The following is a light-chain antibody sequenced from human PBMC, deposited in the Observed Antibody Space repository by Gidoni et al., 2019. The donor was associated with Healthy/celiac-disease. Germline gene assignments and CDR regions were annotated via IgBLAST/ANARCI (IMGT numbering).Light chain of an antibody. Sequence: QSVLTQPPSASGTPGQRVTISCSGISSNIGSNTVNWYQQLPGTAPKLLIYSNNQRPSGFPDRCSGSKSGTSASLAISGLQSEDEADYYCAAWDDSLNGPVFGGGTKLTVL. CDR1: SSNIGSNT. CDR3: AAWDDSLNGPV. V-gene: IGLV1-44*01. J-gene: IGLJ2*01. CDR2: SNN.